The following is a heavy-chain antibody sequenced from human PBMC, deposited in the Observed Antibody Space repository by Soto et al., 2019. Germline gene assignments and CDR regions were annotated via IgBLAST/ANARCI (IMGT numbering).Heavy chain of an antibody. CDR1: GGSIRSGGYF. CDR2: IYYNSGST. CDR3: TRDKPLPYTSCSGKGYYGMDV. Sequence: QVQLQESGPGLVKPSQTLSLTCIVSGGSIRSGGYFWSWVRQHPGKGLEGIGNIYYNSGSTYYTPSLKSRVSISVDASKNQFSLDLSSVTAADTAVYFCTRDKPLPYTSCSGKGYYGMDVWGQGTTVIVS. D-gene: IGHD3-10*02. J-gene: IGHJ6*02. V-gene: IGHV4-31*03.